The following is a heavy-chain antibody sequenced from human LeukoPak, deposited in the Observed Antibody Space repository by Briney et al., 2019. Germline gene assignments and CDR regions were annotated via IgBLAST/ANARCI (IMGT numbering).Heavy chain of an antibody. CDR1: GFTFSSYA. CDR2: ISGSGGST. Sequence: GGSLRLSCAASGFTFSSYAMSWVRHAQGQELEGFSAISGSGGSTYYADSVKGRFTISRDNSKNTLYLQMNSLRAEDTAVYYCAKDRKDIVVVPAAIAPAYYYYMDVWGKGTTVTVSS. D-gene: IGHD2-2*02. J-gene: IGHJ6*03. CDR3: AKDRKDIVVVPAAIAPAYYYYMDV. V-gene: IGHV3-23*01.